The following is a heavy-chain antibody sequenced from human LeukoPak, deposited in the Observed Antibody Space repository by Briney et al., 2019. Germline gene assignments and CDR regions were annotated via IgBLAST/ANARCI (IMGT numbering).Heavy chain of an antibody. CDR3: TRLSGGNSDSYYYGLDV. Sequence: PGGSLKLSCAASGFTFSGSAMHWVRQASGKGLEWVGLIRSKANSYATAYVASVKGRFTISRDDSKNTAYLQMDSLKTEDTAMYYCTRLSGGNSDSYYYGLDVWGQGTTVTVSS. CDR2: IRSKANSYAT. CDR1: GFTFSGSA. J-gene: IGHJ6*02. V-gene: IGHV3-73*01. D-gene: IGHD4-23*01.